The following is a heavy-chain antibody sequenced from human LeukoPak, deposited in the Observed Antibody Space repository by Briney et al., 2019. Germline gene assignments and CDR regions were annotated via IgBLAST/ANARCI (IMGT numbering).Heavy chain of an antibody. Sequence: SETLSLTCTVSGGSISSNSYYWGWIRQPPGKGLEWIGNIFYSGSTYYSPSLRSRVTISLDTSRNQFSLKLNSVTAADTAVYFCARGMAAAYDYNWFDPWGPGTLVTVSS. J-gene: IGHJ5*02. CDR1: GGSISSNSYY. CDR2: IFYSGST. CDR3: ARGMAAAYDYNWFDP. D-gene: IGHD5-12*01. V-gene: IGHV4-39*07.